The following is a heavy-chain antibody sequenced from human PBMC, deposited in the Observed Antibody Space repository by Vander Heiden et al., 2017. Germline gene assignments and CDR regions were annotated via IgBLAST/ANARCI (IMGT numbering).Heavy chain of an antibody. J-gene: IGHJ2*01. D-gene: IGHD2-15*01. Sequence: EVQLVESGGGLLQPGGSLRLSCAASGFTVSSNYMSWVRQAPGKGLEWVSVIYSGGSTYYADSVKGRFTISRDNSKNTLYLQMNSLRAEDTAVYYCARDGGYCSGGSCYLGWYFDLWGRGTLVTVSS. CDR1: GFTVSSNY. CDR3: ARDGGYCSGGSCYLGWYFDL. CDR2: IYSGGST. V-gene: IGHV3-53*01.